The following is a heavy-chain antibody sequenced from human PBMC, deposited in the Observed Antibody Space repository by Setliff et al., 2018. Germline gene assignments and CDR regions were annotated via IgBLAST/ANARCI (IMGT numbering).Heavy chain of an antibody. V-gene: IGHV5-51*01. CDR2: IYPDDSDT. D-gene: IGHD3-22*01. Sequence: GESLKISCKASGYNFLDYWIGWVRQMPGKGLEWMGIIYPDDSDTRYSPSVQGPLTISADKSISTAYLQWSSLKASDTAFYYCARRRRFDSGGPRSPWYFDLWGRGTLGTVSS. CDR3: ARRRRFDSGGPRSPWYFDL. CDR1: GYNFLDYW. J-gene: IGHJ2*01.